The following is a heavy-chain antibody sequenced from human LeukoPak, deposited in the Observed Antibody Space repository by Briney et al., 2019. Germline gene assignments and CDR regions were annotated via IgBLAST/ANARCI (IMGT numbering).Heavy chain of an antibody. CDR2: IKQDGSEK. CDR3: VRYCGGDCYGMDV. V-gene: IGHV3-7*01. CDR1: GFTFSSYW. Sequence: GGSLRLSCTASGFTFSSYWMSWVRQAPGKGLEWVANIKQDGSEKDYVDSVKGRFTISRDNPKNSLYLQMNSLRAEDTAVYYCVRYCGGDCYGMDVWGQGTTVTVSS. D-gene: IGHD2-21*02. J-gene: IGHJ6*02.